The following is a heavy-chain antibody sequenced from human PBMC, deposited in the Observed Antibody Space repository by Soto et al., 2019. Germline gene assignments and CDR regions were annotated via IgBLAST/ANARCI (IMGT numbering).Heavy chain of an antibody. Sequence: EVQLVESGGGLIQPGGSLRLSCAVSGLTFTGYSMNWVRQAPGKGLEWVSFINSGSSTIFYADSVKGRFTISRDNAKSSLYLEMNSPRDEDTAVYYCARVGGATMATMYFDPWGQGTLVTVSS. CDR3: ARVGGATMATMYFDP. CDR2: INSGSSTI. D-gene: IGHD5-12*01. J-gene: IGHJ4*02. V-gene: IGHV3-48*02. CDR1: GLTFTGYS.